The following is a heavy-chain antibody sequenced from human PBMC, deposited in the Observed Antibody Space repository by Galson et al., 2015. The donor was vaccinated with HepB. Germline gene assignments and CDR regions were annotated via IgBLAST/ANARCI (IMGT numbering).Heavy chain of an antibody. Sequence: ETLSLTCAVYGGSFSGYYWSWIRQPPGKGLEWIGEINHSGSTNYNPSLKSRVTISVDTSKNQFSLKLSSVTAADTAVYYCARGYCSSTSCKGWFDPWGQGTLVTVSS. CDR1: GGSFSGYY. CDR3: ARGYCSSTSCKGWFDP. D-gene: IGHD2-2*01. CDR2: INHSGST. J-gene: IGHJ5*02. V-gene: IGHV4-34*01.